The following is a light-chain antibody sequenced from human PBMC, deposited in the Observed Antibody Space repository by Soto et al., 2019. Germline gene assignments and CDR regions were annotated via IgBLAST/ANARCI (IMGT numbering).Light chain of an antibody. CDR2: GNN. CDR3: QYYDSSLSAYV. J-gene: IGLJ1*01. V-gene: IGLV1-40*01. CDR1: SSNIGAGHD. Sequence: QSVLTQPPSVSGAPGQRVTISCTGSSSNIGAGHDVHWYQQFPGTAPRLLIFGNNNRPSGVPDRFSGSKSGTSASLAITGLQAEDEADFYCQYYDSSLSAYVFGTGTKVTVL.